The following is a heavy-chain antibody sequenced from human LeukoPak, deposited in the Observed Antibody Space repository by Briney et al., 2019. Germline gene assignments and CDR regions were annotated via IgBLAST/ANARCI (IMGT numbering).Heavy chain of an antibody. Sequence: GGSLRLSCAASGFTFSSYGMHCVRQAPGKGLEWVAFIRYDGSNKYYADSVKGRFTISRDNSKNTLYLQMNSLRAEDTAVYYCAKDIVVVVPAARNVYYYYYMDVWGKGTTVTVSS. D-gene: IGHD2-2*01. CDR2: IRYDGSNK. CDR1: GFTFSSYG. J-gene: IGHJ6*03. CDR3: AKDIVVVVPAARNVYYYYYMDV. V-gene: IGHV3-30*02.